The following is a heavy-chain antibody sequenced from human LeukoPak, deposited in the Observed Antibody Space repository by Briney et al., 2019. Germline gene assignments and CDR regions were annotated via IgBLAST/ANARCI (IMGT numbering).Heavy chain of an antibody. J-gene: IGHJ4*02. CDR3: APPAEGVVVPAAPGG. CDR1: GFTFSSYG. D-gene: IGHD2-2*01. CDR2: ISYDGSNK. Sequence: GGSLRLSCAASGFTFSSYGMHWVRQAPGKGLEWVAVISYDGSNKYYADSVKGRFTISRDNSKNTLYLQMNSLRAEDTAVYYCAPPAEGVVVPAAPGGWGQGTLVIVSS. V-gene: IGHV3-30*03.